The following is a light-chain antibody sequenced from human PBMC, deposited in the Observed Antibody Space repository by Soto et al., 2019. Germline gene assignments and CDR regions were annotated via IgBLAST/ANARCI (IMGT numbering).Light chain of an antibody. CDR2: KAS. CDR3: QHYNSYSGA. J-gene: IGKJ1*01. V-gene: IGKV1-5*03. Sequence: DIQMTQSPSSLSASVGDRVTITCQASQDISNYLNWYQQKPGKAPKLLIYKASTLKSGVPSRFSGSGSGTEFTLTISSLQPDDFATYYCQHYNSYSGAFGQGTKVDIK. CDR1: QDISNY.